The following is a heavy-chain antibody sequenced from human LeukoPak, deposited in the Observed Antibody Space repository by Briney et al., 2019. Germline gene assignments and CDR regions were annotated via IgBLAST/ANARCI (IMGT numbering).Heavy chain of an antibody. CDR2: IYRGGVT. CDR3: AGASSGVLIDATSFDL. CDR1: GFIGYDGY. V-gene: IGHV3-66*01. J-gene: IGHJ4*02. D-gene: IGHD2-15*01. Sequence: PGGSLRLSCAVSGFIGYDGYMNWVRQAPGRGLEWLSVIYRGGVTYYADSVKGRFFISRDDSKNTWHLQLNSLKTEDTAVYYCAGASSGVLIDATSFDLWGQGTLVSVSS.